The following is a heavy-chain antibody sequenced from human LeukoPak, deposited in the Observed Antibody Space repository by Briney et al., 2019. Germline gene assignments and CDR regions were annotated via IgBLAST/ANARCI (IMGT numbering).Heavy chain of an antibody. V-gene: IGHV1-18*01. Sequence: GASVKVSCKASGYTFSSYGISWVRQAPGQGLEWMGWISTYNGNTNYAQKLQGRVTMTTDTSTSTAYMELRSLRSDDTAVYYCARDQSIRFLEWFTNYWYFDLWGRGTLVTVSS. D-gene: IGHD3-3*01. CDR3: ARDQSIRFLEWFTNYWYFDL. J-gene: IGHJ2*01. CDR1: GYTFSSYG. CDR2: ISTYNGNT.